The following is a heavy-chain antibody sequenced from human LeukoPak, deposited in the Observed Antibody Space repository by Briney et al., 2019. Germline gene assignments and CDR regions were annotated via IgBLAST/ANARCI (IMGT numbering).Heavy chain of an antibody. J-gene: IGHJ2*01. V-gene: IGHV3-74*01. CDR1: GFTFNTYW. CDR2: MNADGSIT. Sequence: SGGSLRLSCAASGFTFNTYWMIWVRQVPGKGLVYVSHMNADGSITNYADSVKGRFTISRDNAQNSLYLQMNNLRAEDTAVYYCARVLSYYDSSGSYGDWYFDLWGRGTLVTVSS. D-gene: IGHD3-22*01. CDR3: ARVLSYYDSSGSYGDWYFDL.